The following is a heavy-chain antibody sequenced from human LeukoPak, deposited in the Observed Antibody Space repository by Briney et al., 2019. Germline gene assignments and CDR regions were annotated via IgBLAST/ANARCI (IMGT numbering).Heavy chain of an antibody. V-gene: IGHV3-74*01. J-gene: IGHJ3*02. Sequence: GGSPRLSCAASGFTFTTYWMHWVRQAPGKGLVWVSRINTDGSSASYADSVKGRFTTSRDTAKNTLYLQMNSLRAEDTAVYYCARGDYAFDIWGQGTMVTVSS. CDR2: INTDGSSA. CDR3: ARGDYAFDI. CDR1: GFTFTTYW. D-gene: IGHD2-21*01.